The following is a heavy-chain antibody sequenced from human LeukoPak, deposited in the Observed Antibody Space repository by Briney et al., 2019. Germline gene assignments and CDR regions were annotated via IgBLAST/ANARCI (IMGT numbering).Heavy chain of an antibody. J-gene: IGHJ6*03. CDR2: IYYSGST. V-gene: IGHV4-59*01. CDR3: VTGGSPYSYYYYMDV. CDR1: GGSISSYY. D-gene: IGHD5-12*01. Sequence: SETLSLTCSVSGGSISSYYWSWIRQPPGKGLEGIGYIYYSGSTNYNPSLKSRVTISVDTSTNQFSLKLRSVTAADTAVYYCVTGGSPYSYYYYMDVWGKGTTVTVSS.